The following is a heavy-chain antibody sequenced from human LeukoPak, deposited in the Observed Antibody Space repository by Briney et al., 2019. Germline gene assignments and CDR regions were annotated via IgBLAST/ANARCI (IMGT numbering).Heavy chain of an antibody. V-gene: IGHV3-7*01. CDR3: ARDAYYDILKD. Sequence: GGSLRLSCAASGFTFSNYWMSWVRQAPGKGLEWVANIKTDGSEKHYVDSVKGRFTISRDNAKNSLYLQMNSLRAEDTAVYYCARDAYYDILKDWGQGTLVTVSS. J-gene: IGHJ4*02. CDR1: GFTFSNYW. D-gene: IGHD3-9*01. CDR2: IKTDGSEK.